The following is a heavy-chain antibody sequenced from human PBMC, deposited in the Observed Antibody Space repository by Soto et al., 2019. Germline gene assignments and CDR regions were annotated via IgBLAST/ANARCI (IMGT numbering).Heavy chain of an antibody. Sequence: SDTLYLTCTDVCGSICSYYWSWIRHPPGKGLQWIGYISYSGSTTKNPSLKSRVTISIDTSKNQFSLKLSSVTAADTAVCYCAKHGSGNYYNTWFDPWGQGTLVTVS. CDR3: AKHGSGNYYNTWFDP. V-gene: IGHV4-59*08. J-gene: IGHJ5*02. CDR2: ISYSGST. CDR1: CGSICSYY. D-gene: IGHD3-10*01.